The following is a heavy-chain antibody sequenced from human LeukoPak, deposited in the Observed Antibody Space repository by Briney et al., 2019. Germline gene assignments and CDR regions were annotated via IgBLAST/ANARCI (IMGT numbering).Heavy chain of an antibody. V-gene: IGHV4-59*01. CDR3: ATATGTSSLYYFDY. J-gene: IGHJ4*02. D-gene: IGHD1-1*01. CDR1: GGSTSSYY. CDR2: IYYSGST. Sequence: SETLSLTCTVSGGSTSSYYWSWIRRPPGKGLEWIGYIYYSGSTNYNPSLKSRVTISVDTSKNQFSLKLSSVTAADTAVYYCATATGTSSLYYFDYWGQGTLVTVSS.